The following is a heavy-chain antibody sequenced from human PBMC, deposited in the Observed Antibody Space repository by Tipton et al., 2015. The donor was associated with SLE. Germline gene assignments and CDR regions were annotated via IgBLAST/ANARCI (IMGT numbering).Heavy chain of an antibody. Sequence: TLSLTCTVSGGSINSYYWSWIRQPPGKGLEWIGYIYYSGSTNYNPSLKSRVTISVDTSKDQFSLKLSSVTTADTAVYYCARARRFLEWLSPHFFDYWGQGTLVTVSS. J-gene: IGHJ4*02. CDR3: ARARRFLEWLSPHFFDY. D-gene: IGHD3-3*01. V-gene: IGHV4-59*13. CDR1: GGSINSYY. CDR2: IYYSGST.